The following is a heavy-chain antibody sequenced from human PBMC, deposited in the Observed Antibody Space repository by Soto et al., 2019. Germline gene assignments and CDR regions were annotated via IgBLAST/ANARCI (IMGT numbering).Heavy chain of an antibody. J-gene: IGHJ6*02. Sequence: SETLSLTCGVYGGSFSGYYWSWIRQPPGKGLEWIGEINHSGITNYNPSLKSRVTISVDTSKNQFSLKLSSVTSADTAVYDCARGFIAAAAKDGDGMEVWDQGTTLTVSS. CDR2: INHSGIT. CDR1: GGSFSGYY. V-gene: IGHV4-34*01. D-gene: IGHD6-13*01. CDR3: ARGFIAAAAKDGDGMEV.